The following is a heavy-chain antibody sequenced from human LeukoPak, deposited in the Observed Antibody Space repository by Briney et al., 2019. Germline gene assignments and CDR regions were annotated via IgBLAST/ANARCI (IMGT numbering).Heavy chain of an antibody. CDR2: ISSNGGST. CDR3: VRARDGYRN. D-gene: IGHD5-24*01. CDR1: GFTFSNYG. J-gene: IGHJ4*02. V-gene: IGHV3-64D*06. Sequence: GGSLRLSCAASGFTFSNYGMSWVRQAPGKGLEYVSAISSNGGSTYYADSVKGRFTISRDNSKNTLYLQMSSLRAEDTAVYYCVRARDGYRNWGQGTLVTVSS.